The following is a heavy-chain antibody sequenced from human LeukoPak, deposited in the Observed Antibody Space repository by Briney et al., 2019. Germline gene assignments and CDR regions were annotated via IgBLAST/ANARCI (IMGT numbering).Heavy chain of an antibody. CDR3: ARGTHWVKDDSSGWFEDC. CDR2: ISYDASNK. Sequence: PGGSLRLSCAATGFTFSGYAMYRVRQAPGKGLEWVAIISYDASNKYYADSVKGRFIISRDNSKNTLYLQMNSLRPEDTAVYYCARGTHWVKDDSSGWFEDCWGQGTLVTVSS. D-gene: IGHD6-13*01. J-gene: IGHJ4*02. CDR1: GFTFSGYA. V-gene: IGHV3-30*03.